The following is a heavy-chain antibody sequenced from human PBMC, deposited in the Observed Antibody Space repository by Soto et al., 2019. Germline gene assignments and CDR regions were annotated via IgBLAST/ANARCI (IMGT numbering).Heavy chain of an antibody. CDR2: IRSKAYGGTT. CDR1: GFTFGDYA. CDR3: TRRYGRINYYYGMDV. D-gene: IGHD2-15*01. Sequence: EVQLAESGGGLVKPGRSLRLSCTASGFTFGDYAMSWFRQAPGKGLEWVGFIRSKAYGGTTEYAASVKGRFTISRDDSKSIAYLQMNSLKTEDTAVYYCTRRYGRINYYYGMDVWGQGTTVTVSS. J-gene: IGHJ6*02. V-gene: IGHV3-49*05.